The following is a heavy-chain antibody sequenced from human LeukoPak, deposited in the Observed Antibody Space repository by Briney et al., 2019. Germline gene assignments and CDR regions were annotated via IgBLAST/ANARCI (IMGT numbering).Heavy chain of an antibody. CDR3: AKLIVGGTFDAFDI. J-gene: IGHJ3*02. V-gene: IGHV3-53*01. D-gene: IGHD1-26*01. CDR1: GFTVSSNY. CDR2: IYSDAST. Sequence: GGSLRLSCAASGFTVSSNYMTWVRQAPGKGLEWVSVIYSDASTYYADSVKGRFTISRDNSKNTLYLQMNSLRAEDTAVYYCAKLIVGGTFDAFDIWGQGTMVTVSS.